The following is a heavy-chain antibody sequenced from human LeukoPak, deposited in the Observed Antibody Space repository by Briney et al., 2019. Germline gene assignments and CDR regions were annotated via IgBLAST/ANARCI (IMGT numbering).Heavy chain of an antibody. CDR2: IYYSGST. Sequence: KPSETLSLTCTVSGYSISSGYYWGWIRQPPGKGLEWIGYIYYSGSTNYNPSLKSRVTISVDTSKNQFSLKLSSVTAADTVVYYCAKTYYDILTGYGGPYYMDVWGKGTTVTVSS. CDR3: AKTYYDILTGYGGPYYMDV. V-gene: IGHV4-38-2*02. CDR1: GYSISSGYY. D-gene: IGHD3-9*01. J-gene: IGHJ6*03.